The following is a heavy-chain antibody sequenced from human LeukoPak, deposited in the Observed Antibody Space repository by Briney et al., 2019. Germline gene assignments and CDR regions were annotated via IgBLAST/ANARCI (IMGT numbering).Heavy chain of an antibody. CDR2: ISAYNGNT. Sequence: ASVKVSCKASGYTFTSYGISWVRQAPGQGLEWMGWISAYNGNTNYAQKLQGRVTMTTDTSTSTAYMELRSLRSDDTAVYYCARGGYCSSTSCYMSIRGFDPWGQGTLVTVSS. CDR3: ARGGYCSSTSCYMSIRGFDP. CDR1: GYTFTSYG. J-gene: IGHJ5*02. V-gene: IGHV1-18*01. D-gene: IGHD2-2*02.